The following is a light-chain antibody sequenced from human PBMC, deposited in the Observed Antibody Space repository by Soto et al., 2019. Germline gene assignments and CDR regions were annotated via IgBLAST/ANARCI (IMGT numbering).Light chain of an antibody. Sequence: EIVMTHCPATLSVSPGEQATLSCRDSQSVSSKLAWHQQKTGQAPRTIIYGASTRATGIPARFSGSGSGPEFTLIISSLQSEDSAVYYCQQYNSWLWKFGQGTQV. J-gene: IGKJ1*01. CDR1: QSVSSK. V-gene: IGKV3-15*01. CDR2: GAS. CDR3: QQYNSWLWK.